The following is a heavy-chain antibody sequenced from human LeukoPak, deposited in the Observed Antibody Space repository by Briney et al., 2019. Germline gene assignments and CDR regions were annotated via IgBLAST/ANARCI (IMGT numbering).Heavy chain of an antibody. Sequence: GGSLRLSCAASGFTFSSYAMSWVRQAPGKGLEWVSAISGSGGSTYYADSVKGRFTIYRDNSKNTLYLQMNSLRAEDTAVYYCAKESSGYVGYSSNWFDPWGQGTLVTVSS. CDR1: GFTFSSYA. J-gene: IGHJ5*02. CDR3: AKESSGYVGYSSNWFDP. CDR2: ISGSGGST. V-gene: IGHV3-23*01. D-gene: IGHD5-12*01.